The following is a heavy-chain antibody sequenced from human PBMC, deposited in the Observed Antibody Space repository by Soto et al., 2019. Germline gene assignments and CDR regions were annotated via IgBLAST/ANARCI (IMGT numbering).Heavy chain of an antibody. J-gene: IGHJ4*02. Sequence: ASVKVSCKASGYTFTSYYMHWVRQAPGQGLEWMGIINPSGGSTSYAQKFQGRVTMTRDTSTSTVYMELSSLRSEDTAVYYCAREMGPHGEVSYCSSTSCSHPFDYWGQGTLVTVSS. D-gene: IGHD2-2*01. CDR2: INPSGGST. V-gene: IGHV1-46*01. CDR1: GYTFTSYY. CDR3: AREMGPHGEVSYCSSTSCSHPFDY.